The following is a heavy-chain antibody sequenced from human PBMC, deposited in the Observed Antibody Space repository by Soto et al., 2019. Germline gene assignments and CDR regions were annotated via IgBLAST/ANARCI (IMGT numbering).Heavy chain of an antibody. CDR3: AREKTYYYDISGYYRPKYFDY. V-gene: IGHV1-69*12. Sequence: QVQLVQSGAEVKKPGSSVKVSCKASGGTFSSYAISWVRQAPGQGLEWMGGIIPIFGTANYAQKFQGRVTITADESTSTAYMELSSLRSEDTAVYYCAREKTYYYDISGYYRPKYFDYWGQGTLVTGSS. CDR2: IIPIFGTA. CDR1: GGTFSSYA. D-gene: IGHD3-22*01. J-gene: IGHJ4*02.